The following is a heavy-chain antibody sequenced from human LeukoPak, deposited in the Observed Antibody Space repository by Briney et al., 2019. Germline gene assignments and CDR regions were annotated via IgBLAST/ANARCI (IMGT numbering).Heavy chain of an antibody. J-gene: IGHJ4*02. Sequence: GGSLRLSCAASGFTFSSYSVNWVRQAPGKGLEWVSSISSSSSYIYYADSVKGRFTISRDNAKNSLYLQMNSLRAEDTAVYYCVRDQWLQGTFDYWGQGTLVTVSS. CDR3: VRDQWLQGTFDY. V-gene: IGHV3-21*01. CDR1: GFTFSSYS. CDR2: ISSSSSYI. D-gene: IGHD5-12*01.